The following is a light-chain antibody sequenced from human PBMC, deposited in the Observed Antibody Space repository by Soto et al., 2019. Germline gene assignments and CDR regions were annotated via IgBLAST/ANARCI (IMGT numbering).Light chain of an antibody. Sequence: QSVLTQPASVSGSPGQSITISCTGTRSDVGTYNLVSWYQRHPGKVPKLMIYESNKRPSGVSNRFSGSRSGNTASLTISGLQAEDEADYFCSSYTDGSSLVFGGGTKLTVL. V-gene: IGLV2-23*01. CDR2: ESN. CDR1: RSDVGTYNL. CDR3: SSYTDGSSLV. J-gene: IGLJ3*02.